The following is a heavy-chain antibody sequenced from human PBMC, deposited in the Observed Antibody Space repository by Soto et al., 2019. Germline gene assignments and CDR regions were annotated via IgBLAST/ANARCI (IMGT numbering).Heavy chain of an antibody. J-gene: IGHJ6*01. V-gene: IGHV1-8*01. D-gene: IGHD3-10*01. CDR3: ARATKEGGDIVGRVGFHYG. CDR2: MKTTRANT. CDR1: RYTFTCYN. Sequence: ASLNASCKVSRYTFTCYNINRPRQAPGQGLEWMGWMKTTRANTRYAQKFQSRVTMTRNTSISTANMQLSSLRSEDTAVYYCARATKEGGDIVGRVGFHYG.